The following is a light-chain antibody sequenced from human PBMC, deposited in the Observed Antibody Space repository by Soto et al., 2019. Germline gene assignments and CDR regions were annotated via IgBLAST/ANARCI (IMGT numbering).Light chain of an antibody. CDR2: GAS. CDR3: HQYNSWLWT. CDR1: ESVSSK. J-gene: IGKJ1*01. V-gene: IGKV3-15*01. Sequence: EIVMTQSPATLSVSPGEGATLSCRASESVSSKLAWYQQKPGQAPRLLIYGASTRATGIPARFSGSGSGTEFTLLISSLQSEDSAVYYCHQYNSWLWTFGQGTKVEIK.